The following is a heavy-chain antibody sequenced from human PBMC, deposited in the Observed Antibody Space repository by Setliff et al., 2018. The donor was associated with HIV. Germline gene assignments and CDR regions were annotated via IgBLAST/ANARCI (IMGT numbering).Heavy chain of an antibody. V-gene: IGHV4-4*02. Sequence: SETLSLTCIVSGGSISNYYWWTWVRQPPGKGLEWIGEIYHSGTTDYKPSLKSRVTMSLDQAKKRLSLRLSYVTAADTAVYYCARGRQIGIEGAGAFDIWGPGTVVTVSS. CDR3: ARGRQIGIEGAGAFDI. J-gene: IGHJ3*02. CDR1: GGSISNYYW. CDR2: IYHSGTT. D-gene: IGHD1-26*01.